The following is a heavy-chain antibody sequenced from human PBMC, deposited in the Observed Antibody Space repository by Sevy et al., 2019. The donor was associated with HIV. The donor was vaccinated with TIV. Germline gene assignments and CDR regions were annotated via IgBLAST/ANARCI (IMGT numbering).Heavy chain of an antibody. Sequence: SETLSLTCAVSGVSVTSDTYYWSWIRQPPGKGLEWIGYVYHTGSTNYSPSFKSRVTISIDTSKNQFSLRRFSVAAADTAMYYCAREQYFFDKSGYFWDYWGQGILVTVSS. J-gene: IGHJ4*02. CDR3: AREQYFFDKSGYFWDY. CDR1: GVSVTSDTYY. CDR2: VYHTGST. V-gene: IGHV4-61*01. D-gene: IGHD3-22*01.